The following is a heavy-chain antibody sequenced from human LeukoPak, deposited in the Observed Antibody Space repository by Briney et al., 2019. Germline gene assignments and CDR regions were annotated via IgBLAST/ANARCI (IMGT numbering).Heavy chain of an antibody. Sequence: SQTLSLTCAVSGGSISSGGYSWGWIRQPPGKGLEWIGYIYQNGNTYYNPSLKSRVTISVDRSKNLFSLNLSSVTAADTAVYYCGRGGIAAAASGIDYWGQGTLVTVSS. V-gene: IGHV4-30-2*01. CDR1: GGSISSGGYS. CDR2: IYQNGNT. CDR3: GRGGIAAAASGIDY. J-gene: IGHJ4*02. D-gene: IGHD6-13*01.